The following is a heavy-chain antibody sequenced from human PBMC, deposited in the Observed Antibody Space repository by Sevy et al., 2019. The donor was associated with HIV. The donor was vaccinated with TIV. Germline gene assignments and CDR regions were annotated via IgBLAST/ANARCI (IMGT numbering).Heavy chain of an antibody. J-gene: IGHJ4*02. D-gene: IGHD3-22*01. CDR1: GYTFTGYY. CDR2: INPNSGGT. V-gene: IGHV1-2*02. CDR3: ARVFSYYYDSSGYLLDY. Sequence: ASVKVSCKASGYTFTGYYMHWVRQAPGQGLEWMGWINPNSGGTNYAQKFQGRVTMTRDTSISTAYMELSRLRSDDTAVYYCARVFSYYYDSSGYLLDYWGQGTLVTVSS.